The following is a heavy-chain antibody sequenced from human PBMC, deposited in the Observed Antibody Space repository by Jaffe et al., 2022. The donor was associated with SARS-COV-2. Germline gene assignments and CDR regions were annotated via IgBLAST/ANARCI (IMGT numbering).Heavy chain of an antibody. CDR2: ISFHRPDI. D-gene: IGHD3-22*01. Sequence: DVNLVESGGGLVQPGGSLRLSCAASGFRFSSYSLNWVRQAPGRGLEWVSYISFHRPDIYYADSVRGRFTISRDNAKNSIYLQMDSLRVEDTAVYYCTRDGGRGYDMDYWGQGVLVTVSS. CDR1: GFRFSSYS. CDR3: TRDGGRGYDMDY. J-gene: IGHJ4*02. V-gene: IGHV3-48*04.